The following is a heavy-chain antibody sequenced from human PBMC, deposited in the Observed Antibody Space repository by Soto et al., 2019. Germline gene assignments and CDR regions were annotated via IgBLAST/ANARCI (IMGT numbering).Heavy chain of an antibody. CDR3: ARDREMATIWSDWFDP. V-gene: IGHV1-18*01. CDR1: GYTFTSYG. J-gene: IGHJ5*02. Sequence: ASVKVSCKASGYTFTSYGISWVRQAPGQGLEWMGWISAYNGNTNYAQKLQGRVPMTTDTSTSTAYMELRSLRSDDTAVYYCARDREMATIWSDWFDPWGQGTLVTVSS. D-gene: IGHD5-12*01. CDR2: ISAYNGNT.